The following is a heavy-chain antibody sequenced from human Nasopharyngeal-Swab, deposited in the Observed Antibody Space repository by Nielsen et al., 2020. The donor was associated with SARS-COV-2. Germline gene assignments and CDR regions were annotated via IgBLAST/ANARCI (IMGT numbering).Heavy chain of an antibody. J-gene: IGHJ6*02. CDR2: IYYSGST. Sequence: RQAPGKGLEWIGYIYYSGSTYYNPSLKSRVTISVDTSKNQFSLKLSSVTAADTAVYYCASVLGYCSSTSCYYYYGMDVWGQGTTVTVSS. V-gene: IGHV4-31*02. CDR3: ASVLGYCSSTSCYYYYGMDV. D-gene: IGHD2-2*01.